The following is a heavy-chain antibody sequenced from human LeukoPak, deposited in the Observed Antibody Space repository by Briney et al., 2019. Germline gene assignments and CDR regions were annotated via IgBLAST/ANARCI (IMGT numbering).Heavy chain of an antibody. V-gene: IGHV3-74*01. D-gene: IGHD3-10*01. CDR2: INSDGSST. Sequence: PGGSLRLSCAASGFTFSSYRMYWVRQAPGKGLVWVSRINSDGSSTTYADSVKGRFTISRDNAKKSLSLQMNSLRAEDTAVYYCAKGGYGSGSPTYHDYWGQGTLVTVSS. CDR3: AKGGYGSGSPTYHDY. CDR1: GFTFSSYR. J-gene: IGHJ4*02.